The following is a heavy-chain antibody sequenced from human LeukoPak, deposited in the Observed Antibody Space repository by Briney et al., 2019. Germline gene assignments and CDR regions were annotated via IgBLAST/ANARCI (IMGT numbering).Heavy chain of an antibody. V-gene: IGHV3-23*01. Sequence: GGSLRLSCAASGFTFSSYGMSWVRQAPGKGLEWVSAISGSGGSTNYADSVKGRFTISRDNSKNTLYLQMNSLRAEDTAVYYCARPQFSYYYDSSGHFDYWGQGTLVTVSS. CDR1: GFTFSSYG. D-gene: IGHD3-22*01. J-gene: IGHJ4*02. CDR2: ISGSGGST. CDR3: ARPQFSYYYDSSGHFDY.